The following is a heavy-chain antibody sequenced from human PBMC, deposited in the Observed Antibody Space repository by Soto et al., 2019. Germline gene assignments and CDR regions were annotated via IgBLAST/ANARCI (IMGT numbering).Heavy chain of an antibody. V-gene: IGHV1-58*01. CDR2: IVVGSGNT. Sequence: SVKVSCKASGFTFTSSAVQWVRQARGQRLEWIGWIVVGSGNTNYARKFQERVTITRDMSTSTAYMELSSLRSEDTAVYYCAAESSQWLVFYNAFDKWGQGTMVTVSS. J-gene: IGHJ3*02. CDR1: GFTFTSSA. D-gene: IGHD6-19*01. CDR3: AAESSQWLVFYNAFDK.